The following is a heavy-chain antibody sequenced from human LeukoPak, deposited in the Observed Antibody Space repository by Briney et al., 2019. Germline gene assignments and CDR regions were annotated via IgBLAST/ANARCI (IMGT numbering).Heavy chain of an antibody. D-gene: IGHD3-3*01. CDR3: AKDRLRSLEPSYFDY. CDR1: GFTFSSYS. Sequence: GGSLRLSCAASGFTFSSYSMNWVRQAPGKGLEWVSSISSSSSYIYYADSVKGRFTISRDNAKNSLYLQMNSLRAEDTAVYYCAKDRLRSLEPSYFDYWGQGTLVTVSS. CDR2: ISSSSSYI. V-gene: IGHV3-21*01. J-gene: IGHJ4*02.